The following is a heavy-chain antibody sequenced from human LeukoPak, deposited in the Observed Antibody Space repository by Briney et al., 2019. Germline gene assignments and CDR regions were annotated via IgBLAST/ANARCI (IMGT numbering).Heavy chain of an antibody. CDR3: ARDRGGGELLGY. V-gene: IGHV3-21*01. D-gene: IGHD1-26*01. J-gene: IGHJ4*02. CDR2: ISSSSSYI. CDR1: GFTFSSYS. Sequence: SGGSLRLSCAASGFTFSSYSMNWVRQAPGKGLEWVSSISSSSSYIYYADSVKGRFTISRDNAKNSLYLHMNSLRAEDTAVYYWARDRGGGELLGYGGQEPRVTVSS.